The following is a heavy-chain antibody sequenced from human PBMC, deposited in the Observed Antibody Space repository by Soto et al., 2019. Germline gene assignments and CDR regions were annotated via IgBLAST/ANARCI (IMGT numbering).Heavy chain of an antibody. Sequence: VASVKVSCKASGYTFTSYYMHWVRQAPGQGLEWMGIINPSGGSTSYAQKFQGRVTMTRDTSTSTVYMELSSLRSEDTAVYYCARAQWELRSYYYYGMDVWGQGTTVTVSS. CDR2: INPSGGST. J-gene: IGHJ6*02. D-gene: IGHD1-26*01. V-gene: IGHV1-46*01. CDR1: GYTFTSYY. CDR3: ARAQWELRSYYYYGMDV.